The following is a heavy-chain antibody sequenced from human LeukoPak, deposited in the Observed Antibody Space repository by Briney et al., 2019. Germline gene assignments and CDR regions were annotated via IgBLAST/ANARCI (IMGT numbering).Heavy chain of an antibody. CDR3: AKRLGYCSSTSCYHYYYYMDV. Sequence: PGGSLRLSCAASRFTFSSYGMHWVRQAPGKGLEWVAFIRYDGGNTYYADTVKGRFTISRDNSKNTLYLQMNRLRAEDTAVYYCAKRLGYCSSTSCYHYYYYMDVWGKGTTVTVSS. D-gene: IGHD2-2*01. CDR2: IRYDGGNT. V-gene: IGHV3-30*02. J-gene: IGHJ6*03. CDR1: RFTFSSYG.